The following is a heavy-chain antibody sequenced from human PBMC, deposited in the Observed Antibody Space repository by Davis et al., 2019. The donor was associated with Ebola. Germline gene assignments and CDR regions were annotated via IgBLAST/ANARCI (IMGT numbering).Heavy chain of an antibody. V-gene: IGHV1-69*04. Sequence: SVKVSCKASGCTFSSYAISWVRQAPGQGLEWMGRIIPILGIANYAQKFQGRVTITADKSTSTAYMELSSLRSEETAVYYCARDLAGTAAAGGDYWGQGTLVTVSS. CDR2: IIPILGIA. CDR3: ARDLAGTAAAGGDY. D-gene: IGHD6-13*01. J-gene: IGHJ4*02. CDR1: GCTFSSYA.